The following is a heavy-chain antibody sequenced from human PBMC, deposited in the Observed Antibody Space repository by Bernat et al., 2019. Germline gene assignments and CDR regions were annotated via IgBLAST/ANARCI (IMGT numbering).Heavy chain of an antibody. Sequence: QVQLVESGGGVVQPGRSLRLSCAASGFTFSSYGMHWVRQAPGKGLEWVAVIWYDGSNKYYADSVKGRFTISRDNSKNTLYLQMNILRAEDTAVYYCARDPHLTIFGERYCYYMDVWGKGTTVTVSS. V-gene: IGHV3-33*01. D-gene: IGHD3-3*01. CDR2: IWYDGSNK. J-gene: IGHJ6*03. CDR1: GFTFSSYG. CDR3: ARDPHLTIFGERYCYYMDV.